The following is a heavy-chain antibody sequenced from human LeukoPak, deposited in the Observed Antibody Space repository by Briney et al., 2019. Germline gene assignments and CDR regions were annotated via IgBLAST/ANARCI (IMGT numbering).Heavy chain of an antibody. CDR3: ARHPDTAMVPFDY. J-gene: IGHJ4*02. Sequence: SETLSLTCTVSGGSISSSSYYWGWIRQPPGKGLEWIGSIYYSGSTYYNPSLKSRVTISVGTSKNQFSLKLSSVTAADTAVYYCARHPDTAMVPFDYWGQGTLVTVSS. CDR2: IYYSGST. CDR1: GGSISSSSYY. D-gene: IGHD5-18*01. V-gene: IGHV4-39*01.